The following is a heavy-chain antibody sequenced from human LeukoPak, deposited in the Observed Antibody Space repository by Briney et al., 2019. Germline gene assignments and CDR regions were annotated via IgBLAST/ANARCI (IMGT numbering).Heavy chain of an antibody. J-gene: IGHJ4*02. D-gene: IGHD3-10*01. Sequence: ASVKVSCKASGYTFTGYYMHWVRQAPGQGLEWMGWINPNSGGTNYAQKFQGRVTMTRDTSVSTAYMELSRLRSEDTAVYYCASFRGFGEFFDYWGQGTLVTVSS. V-gene: IGHV1-2*02. CDR2: INPNSGGT. CDR1: GYTFTGYY. CDR3: ASFRGFGEFFDY.